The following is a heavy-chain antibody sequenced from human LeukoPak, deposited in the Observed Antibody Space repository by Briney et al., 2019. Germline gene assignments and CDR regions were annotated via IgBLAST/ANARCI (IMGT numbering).Heavy chain of an antibody. J-gene: IGHJ4*02. CDR2: IYPGDSDT. D-gene: IGHD2-15*01. V-gene: IGHV5-51*01. CDR3: ARLLRYCSGGSCYPPHPDY. CDR1: GYSFTSYW. Sequence: GASLQISFQGSGYSFTSYWIGWVRQMPGKGLGWMGIIYPGDSDTRYSPSFQGQVTISADKSISTAYLQWSSLKASDTAMYYCARLLRYCSGGSCYPPHPDYWGQGTLVTVSS.